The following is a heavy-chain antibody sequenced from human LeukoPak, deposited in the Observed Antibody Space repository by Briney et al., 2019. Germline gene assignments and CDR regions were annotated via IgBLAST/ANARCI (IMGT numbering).Heavy chain of an antibody. CDR2: ISGSGGGT. D-gene: IGHD3-22*01. J-gene: IGHJ5*02. V-gene: IGHV3-23*01. CDR1: GFTFSSYA. CDR3: ASDLGQYYDTSDNWFDP. Sequence: PGGSLRLSCAASGFTFSSYAMSWVRQAPGKGLEWVSSISGSGGGTYYAESVKGRFTISRDNSKNTLYLQMNSLRAEDTAVYYCASDLGQYYDTSDNWFDPWGQGTLVTVSS.